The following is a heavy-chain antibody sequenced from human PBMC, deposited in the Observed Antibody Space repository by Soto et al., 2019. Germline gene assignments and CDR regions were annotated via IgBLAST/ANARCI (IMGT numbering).Heavy chain of an antibody. V-gene: IGHV3-30-3*01. Sequence: GGSLRLSCAASGFTFSSYAMHWVRQAPGKGLEWVAVISYDGSNKYYADSVKGRFTISRDNSKNTLYLQMNSLRAEDTAVYYCARDSKNFYDSSGYYYEGRSPFDYWGQGTLVTVSS. CDR1: GFTFSSYA. J-gene: IGHJ4*02. CDR3: ARDSKNFYDSSGYYYEGRSPFDY. D-gene: IGHD3-22*01. CDR2: ISYDGSNK.